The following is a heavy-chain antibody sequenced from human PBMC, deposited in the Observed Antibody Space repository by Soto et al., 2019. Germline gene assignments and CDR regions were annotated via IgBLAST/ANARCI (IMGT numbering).Heavy chain of an antibody. V-gene: IGHV3-23*01. Sequence: GGSLRLSCAASGFTFSSYAMNWVRQAPGKGLEWVSVISDSGGSTYYADSVKGRFTISRDNSKNTLYLQMDSLRAEDTAVYYCAKGADIVVVVAATAEYYYGMDVWGQGTTVTVSS. CDR2: ISDSGGST. CDR3: AKGADIVVVVAATAEYYYGMDV. D-gene: IGHD2-15*01. CDR1: GFTFSSYA. J-gene: IGHJ6*02.